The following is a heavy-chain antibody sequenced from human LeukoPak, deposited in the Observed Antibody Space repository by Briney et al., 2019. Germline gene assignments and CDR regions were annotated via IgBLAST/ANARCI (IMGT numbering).Heavy chain of an antibody. CDR3: ARDITVAGMSYYYYYMDV. D-gene: IGHD6-19*01. Sequence: ASVKVSCKASGYTFTSYDINWVRQATGQGLEWMGWMNPNSGNTGYAQKFQGRVTMTWDTSISTAYMELSGLRSDDTAVYYCARDITVAGMSYYYYYMDVWGKGTTVTISS. CDR1: GYTFTSYD. CDR2: MNPNSGNT. J-gene: IGHJ6*03. V-gene: IGHV1-8*01.